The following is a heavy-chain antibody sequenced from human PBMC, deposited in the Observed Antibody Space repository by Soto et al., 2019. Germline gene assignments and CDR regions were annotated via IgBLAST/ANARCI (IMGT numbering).Heavy chain of an antibody. Sequence: ASVKVSCKASGYTFTSYYMHWVRQAPGQGLEWMGIISPIVGSTSYAQKFQGRVTMTRDTSTSTVYMELSSLRSEDTAVYYCARAARNNWFDPWGQGTLVTVSS. CDR1: GYTFTSYY. J-gene: IGHJ5*02. D-gene: IGHD6-6*01. CDR2: ISPIVGST. CDR3: ARAARNNWFDP. V-gene: IGHV1-46*01.